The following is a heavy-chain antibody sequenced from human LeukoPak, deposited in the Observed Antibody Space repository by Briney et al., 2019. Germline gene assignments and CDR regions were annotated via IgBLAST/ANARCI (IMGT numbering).Heavy chain of an antibody. Sequence: SETLSLTCAVYGGSFSGYYWSWIRQPPGKGLEWIGEINHSGSTNYNPSLKSRVTISVDTSKNQFSLKLSSVTAADTAVYYCARAVAGPLGYLLGKRRFFWFDPWGQGTLVTVSS. CDR3: ARAVAGPLGYLLGKRRFFWFDP. D-gene: IGHD6-19*01. CDR2: INHSGST. CDR1: GGSFSGYY. V-gene: IGHV4-34*01. J-gene: IGHJ5*02.